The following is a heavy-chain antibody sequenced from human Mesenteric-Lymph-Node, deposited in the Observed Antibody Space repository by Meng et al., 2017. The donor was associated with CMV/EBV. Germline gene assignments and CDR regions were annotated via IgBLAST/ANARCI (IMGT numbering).Heavy chain of an antibody. J-gene: IGHJ4*02. CDR2: ISGSPGGT. V-gene: IGHV3-23*01. D-gene: IGHD3-22*01. Sequence: GGSLRLSCAASGFTFSDYGMSWVRQAPGKGLEWVSSISGSPGGTYYADSVKGRFTISRDNSKNTVYLQMNSLRAEDTAVYYCAKGLLDYDSSGYYYDYWGQGALVTVSS. CDR1: GFTFSDYG. CDR3: AKGLLDYDSSGYYYDY.